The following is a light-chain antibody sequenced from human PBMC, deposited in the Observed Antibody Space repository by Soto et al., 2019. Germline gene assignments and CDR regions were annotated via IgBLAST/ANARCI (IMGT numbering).Light chain of an antibody. CDR3: QHYNDYSRV. CDR1: QSVDSW. CDR2: RAS. V-gene: IGKV1-5*03. Sequence: DIQMTQSPSTLSASIGDRVTITCRASQSVDSWVAWYQQQPGKAPKLLIYRASTLQTGVPSRFSGTGSGTQFTLTISSLQPDDFATYYCQHYNDYSRVFGQGTNVEIK. J-gene: IGKJ1*01.